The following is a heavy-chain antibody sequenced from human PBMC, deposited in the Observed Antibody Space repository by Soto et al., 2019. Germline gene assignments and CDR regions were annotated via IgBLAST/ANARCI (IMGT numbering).Heavy chain of an antibody. J-gene: IGHJ4*02. CDR3: ARDSVVAATPVSTGDY. Sequence: SETLSLTCTVSGGSISSGDYYWSWIRQPPGKGLEWIGYIYYSGSTYYNPSLKSRVTISVDTSKNQFSLKLSSVTAADTAVYYCARDSVVAATPVSTGDYWGQGTLVTVSS. D-gene: IGHD2-15*01. V-gene: IGHV4-30-4*01. CDR1: GGSISSGDYY. CDR2: IYYSGST.